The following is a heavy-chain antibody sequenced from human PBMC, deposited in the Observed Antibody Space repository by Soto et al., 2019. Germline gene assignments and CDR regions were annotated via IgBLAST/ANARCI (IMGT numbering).Heavy chain of an antibody. J-gene: IGHJ4*02. Sequence: QVQLVQSGAEVKKPGSSVKVSCKASGGTFSSYTISWVRQAPGQGLEWMGRIIPILGIANYAQKFQGRVTITADKSTGTAYMEMSSLRSEDTAVDYCAREEGSGSFFDYGGQGTLVTVSS. CDR1: GGTFSSYT. CDR2: IIPILGIA. D-gene: IGHD3-10*01. CDR3: AREEGSGSFFDY. V-gene: IGHV1-69*08.